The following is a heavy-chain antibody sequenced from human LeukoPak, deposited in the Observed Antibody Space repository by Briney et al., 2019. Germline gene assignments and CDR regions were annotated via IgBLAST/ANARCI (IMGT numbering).Heavy chain of an antibody. CDR1: GGSFSGYY. CDR2: INHNGST. Sequence: SETLSLTCAVYGGSFSGYYWSWIRQPPGKGLEWIGEINHNGSTNYNPSLKSRVTISVDTSKNQFSLKLSSVSAADTAVYYCARGAVYCSGGSCYSAYYYYYYYMDVWGKGTTVTVSS. J-gene: IGHJ6*03. V-gene: IGHV4-34*01. D-gene: IGHD2-15*01. CDR3: ARGAVYCSGGSCYSAYYYYYYYMDV.